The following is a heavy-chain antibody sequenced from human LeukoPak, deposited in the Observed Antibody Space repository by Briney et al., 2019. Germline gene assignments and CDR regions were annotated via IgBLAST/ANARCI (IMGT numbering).Heavy chain of an antibody. D-gene: IGHD3-9*01. CDR1: GFTFDDYA. Sequence: PGGCLRLSCAASGFTFDDYAMHWVRQAPGKGLEWVSLISGDGGSTYYADSVKGRFTISRDNSKNSLYLQMKSLRTEDTALYYCAKDRAPVLRYFDWLLPPYYFDYWGQGTLVTVSS. J-gene: IGHJ4*02. CDR3: AKDRAPVLRYFDWLLPPYYFDY. CDR2: ISGDGGST. V-gene: IGHV3-43*02.